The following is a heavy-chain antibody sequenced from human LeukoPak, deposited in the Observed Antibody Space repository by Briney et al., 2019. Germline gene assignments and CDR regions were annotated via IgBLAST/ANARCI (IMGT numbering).Heavy chain of an antibody. CDR1: GFTFSSYS. CDR2: ISSSSSYI. CDR3: AADFWSGYFILTPTYDY. D-gene: IGHD3-3*01. J-gene: IGHJ4*02. V-gene: IGHV3-21*01. Sequence: GGSLRLSCAASGFTFSSYSMNWVRQAPGKGLEWVSSISSSSSYIYYVDSVKGRFTISRDNAKNSLYLQMNSLRAEDTAVYYCAADFWSGYFILTPTYDYWGQGTLVTVSS.